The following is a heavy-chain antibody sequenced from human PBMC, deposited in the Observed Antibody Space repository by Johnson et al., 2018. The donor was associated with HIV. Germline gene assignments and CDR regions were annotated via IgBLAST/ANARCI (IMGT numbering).Heavy chain of an antibody. CDR1: QFTFSSYY. CDR3: VGVRCGYSSGWYDAFDI. Sequence: VHLVESGGGVAKPAWSPRLSCAASQFTFSSYYMNCVRQAPGNGLEWVGQVNPNGGSTYFIDSGKGRFTISRDNAKNTLYLQMNSLRAEDTAVYYCVGVRCGYSSGWYDAFDIWGQGTMVTVSP. V-gene: IGHV3-25*03. D-gene: IGHD6-19*01. J-gene: IGHJ3*02. CDR2: VNPNGGST.